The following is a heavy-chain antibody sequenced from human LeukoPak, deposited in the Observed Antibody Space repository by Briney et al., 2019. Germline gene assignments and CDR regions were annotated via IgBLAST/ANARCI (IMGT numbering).Heavy chain of an antibody. CDR1: GFTFSSYA. CDR3: ARGTDSSSWYGTDY. CDR2: ISSSSSTI. Sequence: GGSLRLSCAASGFTFSSYAMSWVRQAPGKGLEWVSYISSSSSTIYYADSVKGRFTISRDNAKNSLYLQMNSLRAEDTAVYYCARGTDSSSWYGTDYWGQGTLVTVSS. J-gene: IGHJ4*02. D-gene: IGHD6-13*01. V-gene: IGHV3-48*01.